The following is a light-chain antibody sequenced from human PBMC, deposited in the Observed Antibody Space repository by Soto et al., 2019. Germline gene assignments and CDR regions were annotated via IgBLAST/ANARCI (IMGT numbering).Light chain of an antibody. Sequence: QSVLTQPASVSGSPGQSITISCTGTRSDIGTYNLVSWYQQLPGKAPTLMIFEVNRRPSGVSSRFSGSKSGNTASLTISGLQPEDEAEYYCCSYAGSFVFGPGTKVTVL. CDR1: RSDIGTYNL. J-gene: IGLJ1*01. CDR3: CSYAGSFV. CDR2: EVN. V-gene: IGLV2-23*02.